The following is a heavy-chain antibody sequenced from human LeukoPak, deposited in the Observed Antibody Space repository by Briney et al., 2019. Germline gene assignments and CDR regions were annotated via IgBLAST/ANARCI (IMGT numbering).Heavy chain of an antibody. J-gene: IGHJ4*02. V-gene: IGHV3-7*01. CDR2: IKQDGSET. Sequence: GGSLRLSCAASGFTFGSYWMTWVRQAPGKGLAWVANIKQDGSETYYVDSVKGRFTISRDNTKNSLYLQMNSLRVEDTAVYYCSRSGFGPRYHSDYWGQGTLVTVSS. CDR3: SRSGFGPRYHSDY. CDR1: GFTFGSYW. D-gene: IGHD3-10*01.